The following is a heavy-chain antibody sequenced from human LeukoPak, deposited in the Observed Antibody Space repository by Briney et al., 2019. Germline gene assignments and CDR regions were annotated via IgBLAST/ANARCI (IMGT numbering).Heavy chain of an antibody. Sequence: SETLSLTCTVSGGSISSYYWSWIRQPPGRGLEWIGYIYYSGSTNYNPSLKSRVTISVDTSKNQFSLKLSSVTAADTAVYYCARHVRYYDILTGYSGHAFDIWGQGTMVTVSS. D-gene: IGHD3-9*01. CDR2: IYYSGST. CDR1: GGSISSYY. J-gene: IGHJ3*02. CDR3: ARHVRYYDILTGYSGHAFDI. V-gene: IGHV4-59*08.